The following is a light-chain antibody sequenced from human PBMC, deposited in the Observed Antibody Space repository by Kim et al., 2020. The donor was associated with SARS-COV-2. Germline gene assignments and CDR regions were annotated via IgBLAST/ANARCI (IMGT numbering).Light chain of an antibody. CDR3: NSRDSSGNHLGV. Sequence: SSELTQDPAVSVALGQTVRITCQGDSLRSYYASWYQQKPGQAPVLVIYGKNNRPSGIPDRFSGSSSGNTASLTITGAQAEDEADYYCNSRDSSGNHLGVFDGGTKLTVL. CDR2: GKN. V-gene: IGLV3-19*01. J-gene: IGLJ3*02. CDR1: SLRSYY.